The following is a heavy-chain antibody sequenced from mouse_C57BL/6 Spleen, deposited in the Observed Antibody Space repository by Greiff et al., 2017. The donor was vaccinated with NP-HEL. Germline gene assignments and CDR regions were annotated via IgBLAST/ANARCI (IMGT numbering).Heavy chain of an antibody. Sequence: EVKLMESGAELVKPGASVKLSCTASGFNIKDYYMHWVKQRTEQGLEWIGRIDPEDGETKYAPKFQGKATITADTSSNTAYLQLSSLTSEDTAVYYCARSWGSSYGAMDYWGQGTSVTVSS. D-gene: IGHD1-1*01. CDR1: GFNIKDYY. CDR3: ARSWGSSYGAMDY. J-gene: IGHJ4*01. V-gene: IGHV14-2*01. CDR2: IDPEDGET.